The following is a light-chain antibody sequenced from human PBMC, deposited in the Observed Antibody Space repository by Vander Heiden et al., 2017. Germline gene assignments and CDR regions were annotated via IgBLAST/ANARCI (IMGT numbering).Light chain of an antibody. CDR1: QSVTNK. CDR2: AAS. J-gene: IGKJ5*01. Sequence: EIVMTQSPPTLSVSPGERAILSCRASQSVTNKLAWYQQKPGQAPRFLIYAASTRTTGIPARFSGSGSGTEFTLTISSLQSEDFAVYYCQQYNNWPRTFGQGTRLEIK. V-gene: IGKV3-15*01. CDR3: QQYNNWPRT.